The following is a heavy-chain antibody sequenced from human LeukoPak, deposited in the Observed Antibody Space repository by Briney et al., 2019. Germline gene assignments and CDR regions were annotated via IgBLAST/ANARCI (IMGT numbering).Heavy chain of an antibody. V-gene: IGHV1-46*01. CDR2: INPSGGST. D-gene: IGHD2-15*01. CDR3: ATDRGSGGSCDY. CDR1: GYTFTSYY. Sequence: GASVKVSCKASGYTFTSYYMHWVRQAPGQGLAGMGVINPSGGSTSYAQKIHGRVTMTRDPSTSTVYMELSSLRSEDTAVYYCATDRGSGGSCDYWGQGTLVTVSS. J-gene: IGHJ4*02.